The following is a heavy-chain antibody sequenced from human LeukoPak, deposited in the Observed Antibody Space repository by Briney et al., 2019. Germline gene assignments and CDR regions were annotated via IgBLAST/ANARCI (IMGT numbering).Heavy chain of an antibody. J-gene: IGHJ1*01. CDR3: ARAGGWSATSFWQYFQH. V-gene: IGHV1-2*02. D-gene: IGHD3-3*01. CDR2: INPNSGGT. Sequence: GASVKVSCKASGYTFTGYYMHWVRQAPGQGLEWMGWINPNSGGTNYAQKFQGRVTMTRDTSISTAYMELSRLRSDDTAVYYCARAGGWSATSFWQYFQHWGQGTLVTVSS. CDR1: GYTFTGYY.